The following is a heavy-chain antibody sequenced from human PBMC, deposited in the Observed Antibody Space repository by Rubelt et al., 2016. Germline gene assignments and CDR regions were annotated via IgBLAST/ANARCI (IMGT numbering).Heavy chain of an antibody. V-gene: IGHV4-39*07. CDR1: GGSISSSSYY. D-gene: IGHD1-14*01. J-gene: IGHJ4*02. CDR3: ARDTTKYYFDC. Sequence: QLQLQESGPGLVKPSETLSLTCTVSGGSISSSSYYWGWIRQPPGKGLEWIGYIYYTGGTPYNPSLKSRVTISVDTSKNQFSLKLSALTAADTAVYYCARDTTKYYFDCWGQGTLVTVSS. CDR2: IYYTGGT.